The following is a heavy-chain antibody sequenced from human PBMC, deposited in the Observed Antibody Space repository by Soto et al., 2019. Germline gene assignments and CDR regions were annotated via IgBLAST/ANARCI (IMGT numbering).Heavy chain of an antibody. Sequence: SETLSLTCSVSGASISSAGYYWTWIRQHPVKGLEWIGNIYYTGSTNYNESLKSRLIISVDRSENYFSLKLSYVTAADTAVYYCARDRLGNHYYNGMDVWGQGTTVTVS. CDR2: IYYTGST. CDR3: ARDRLGNHYYNGMDV. CDR1: GASISSAGYY. V-gene: IGHV4-31*03. J-gene: IGHJ6*02. D-gene: IGHD3-10*01.